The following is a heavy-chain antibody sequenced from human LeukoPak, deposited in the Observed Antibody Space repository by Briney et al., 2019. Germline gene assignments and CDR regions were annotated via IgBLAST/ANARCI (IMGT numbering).Heavy chain of an antibody. D-gene: IGHD3-22*01. Sequence: SETLSLTCAVYGGSFSGYYWSCIRQPPGKGLEWIGEINHSGSTNYNPSLKSRVTISVDTSKNQFSLKLSSVAAADTAVYYCARGPRRITYYYDSSGYYFDYWGQGTLVTVSS. CDR3: ARGPRRITYYYDSSGYYFDY. CDR1: GGSFSGYY. V-gene: IGHV4-34*01. J-gene: IGHJ4*02. CDR2: INHSGST.